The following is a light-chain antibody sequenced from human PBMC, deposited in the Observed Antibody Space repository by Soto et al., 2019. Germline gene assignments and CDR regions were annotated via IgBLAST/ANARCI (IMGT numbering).Light chain of an antibody. J-gene: IGKJ1*01. CDR1: QNGDSN. V-gene: IGKV3-15*01. CDR3: QQCYSWPRT. Sequence: MGLTQAPGTLSLSPGEGATLSCRASQNGDSNYLAWYQQKPGQAPRLLIYGVSTRAAGIPARFSGSGSGTEFTLTISSLQSEDFATYYCQQCYSWPRTFGRGTKVDIK. CDR2: GVS.